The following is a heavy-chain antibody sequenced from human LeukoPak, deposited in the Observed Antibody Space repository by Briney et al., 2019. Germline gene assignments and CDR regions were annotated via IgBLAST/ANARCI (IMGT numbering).Heavy chain of an antibody. J-gene: IGHJ4*02. Sequence: GESLKISCEGSGYSFTNYYIAWVRQMPGKGLEWMGIIYPGDSDTRYSPSFQGQVTISADKSISTAYLQWSSLKASDTAMYFCARPDGGFGETTSFWGQGTLVTVSS. CDR1: GYSFTNYY. V-gene: IGHV5-51*01. D-gene: IGHD3-10*01. CDR3: ARPDGGFGETTSF. CDR2: IYPGDSDT.